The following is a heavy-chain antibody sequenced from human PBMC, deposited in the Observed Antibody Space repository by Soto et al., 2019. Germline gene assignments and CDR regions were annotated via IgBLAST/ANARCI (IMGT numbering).Heavy chain of an antibody. J-gene: IGHJ5*02. D-gene: IGHD6-6*01. CDR2: INHSGST. Sequence: SETLSLTCAFYGGSFIGYYWSWIRQPPGKGLEWIGEINHSGSTNYNPSLKSRVTISVDTSKNQFSLKLSSVTAADTAVYYCARIAARPAAWGQGTLVTVSS. V-gene: IGHV4-34*01. CDR3: ARIAARPAA. CDR1: GGSFIGYY.